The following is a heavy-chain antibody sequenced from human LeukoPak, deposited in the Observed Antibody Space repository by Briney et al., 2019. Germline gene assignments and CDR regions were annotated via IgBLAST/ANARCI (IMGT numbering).Heavy chain of an antibody. Sequence: GGSLRLSCTASGFTFDDYAMTWVRQAPGKGLEWVGFLTSKAYGGTTQYAASVKGRFTISRDDSKSLAYLQMNSLKIEDTAVYFCTRAGGFCGGDCYDNWGQGTLVTVSS. J-gene: IGHJ4*02. CDR1: GFTFDDYA. CDR3: TRAGGFCGGDCYDN. V-gene: IGHV3-49*04. CDR2: LTSKAYGGTT. D-gene: IGHD2-21*01.